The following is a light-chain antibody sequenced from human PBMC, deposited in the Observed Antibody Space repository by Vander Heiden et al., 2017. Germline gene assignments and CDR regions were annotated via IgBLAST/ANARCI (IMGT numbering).Light chain of an antibody. CDR2: EDN. CDR1: SGSIASNY. V-gene: IGLV6-57*02. CDR3: QSYDSSNHVV. J-gene: IGLJ2*01. Sequence: NFMLTQPHSVSASPGKTVTISCTGSSGSIASNYVQWYQQRPCSAPPTVIYEDNQRPSGVPDRFSGSIDSSSNSASLIISGRKTEDEADYYCQSYDSSNHVVFGGGTKLTVL.